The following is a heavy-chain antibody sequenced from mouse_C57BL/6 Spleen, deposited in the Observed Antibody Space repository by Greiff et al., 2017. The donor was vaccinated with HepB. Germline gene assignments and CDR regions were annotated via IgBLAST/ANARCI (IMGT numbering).Heavy chain of an antibody. CDR1: GYTFTSYW. Sequence: QVQLQQSGAELANPGASVKLSCKASGYTFTSYWMHWVKQRPGQGLEWIGYINPSSGYTKYNQKFKDKATLTADKSSSTAYMQLSSLTYEDSAVSYCARTSPWDVGYFDYWGQGTTLTVSS. D-gene: IGHD4-1*01. J-gene: IGHJ2*01. CDR3: ARTSPWDVGYFDY. V-gene: IGHV1-7*01. CDR2: INPSSGYT.